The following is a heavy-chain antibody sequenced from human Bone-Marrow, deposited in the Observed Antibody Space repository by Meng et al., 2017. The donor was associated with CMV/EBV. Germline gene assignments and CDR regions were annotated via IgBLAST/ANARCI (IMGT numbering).Heavy chain of an antibody. CDR3: ARDPASRYSGLTSYYYYGMDV. V-gene: IGHV1-69*05. J-gene: IGHJ6*02. CDR1: GGTFSSYA. D-gene: IGHD5-12*01. CDR2: IIPIFGTA. Sequence: SVKVSCKASGGTFSSYAISWVRQAPGQGLEWMGGIIPIFGTANYAQKFQGRVTITTDESTSTAYMELSSLRSEDTAVYYCARDPASRYSGLTSYYYYGMDVWGQGTTVTFYS.